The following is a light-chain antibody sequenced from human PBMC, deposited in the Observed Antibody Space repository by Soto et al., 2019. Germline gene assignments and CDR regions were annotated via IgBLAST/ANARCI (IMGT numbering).Light chain of an antibody. CDR3: QYGNSPLFT. Sequence: EIMLTQSPGTLSLSPGERVTLSCRASQSISSSNLAWYQQTPGQAPRLLIYGASSRATGIPDRFSGSGSGTDFTLTISRLEPEDFAVYYCQYGNSPLFTFGPGTTVDMK. CDR2: GAS. J-gene: IGKJ3*01. V-gene: IGKV3-20*01. CDR1: QSISSSN.